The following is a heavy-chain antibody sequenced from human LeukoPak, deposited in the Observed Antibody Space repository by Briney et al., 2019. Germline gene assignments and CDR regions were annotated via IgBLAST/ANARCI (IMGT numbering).Heavy chain of an antibody. D-gene: IGHD3-10*01. CDR1: GGSFSGYY. CDR3: ARFNTMVRGVTQYYYGMDV. J-gene: IGHJ6*04. Sequence: PSETLSLTCAVYGGSFSGYYGSWIRQPPGKGLEWIGEINHRGSTNYNPSLKSRVTMSVDTSKNQFSLKLSSVTAADTAVYYCARFNTMVRGVTQYYYGMDVWGKGTTVTVSS. CDR2: INHRGST. V-gene: IGHV4-34*01.